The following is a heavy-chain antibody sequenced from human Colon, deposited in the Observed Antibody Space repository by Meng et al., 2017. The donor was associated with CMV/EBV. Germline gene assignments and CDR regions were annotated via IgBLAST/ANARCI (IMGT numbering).Heavy chain of an antibody. V-gene: IGHV1-18*01. D-gene: IGHD3-3*01. CDR1: GYTFINYG. Sequence: ASVKVSCKASGYTFINYGMSWVRQAPGQGLEWLGWINADNGVTNYARKVQDRVTMTTDTSSSTAYMELRSLRSDDTAVYYCARLIHSFGVVISPFNYWGQGTMVTVSS. J-gene: IGHJ4*02. CDR3: ARLIHSFGVVISPFNY. CDR2: INADNGVT.